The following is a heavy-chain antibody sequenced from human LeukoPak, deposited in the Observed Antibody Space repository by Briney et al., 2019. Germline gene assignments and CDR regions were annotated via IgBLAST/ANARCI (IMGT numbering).Heavy chain of an antibody. V-gene: IGHV3-30*02. CDR3: AKDRGDYTNWFDP. Sequence: GGSLRLSCAASGFTFSSYGMHWVRQAPGKGLEWVAFIRYDGSNKYYADSVKGRFTISRDNSKNTLYLQMNSPRAEDTAICYCAKDRGDYTNWFDPWGQGTLVTVSS. D-gene: IGHD4-17*01. J-gene: IGHJ5*02. CDR2: IRYDGSNK. CDR1: GFTFSSYG.